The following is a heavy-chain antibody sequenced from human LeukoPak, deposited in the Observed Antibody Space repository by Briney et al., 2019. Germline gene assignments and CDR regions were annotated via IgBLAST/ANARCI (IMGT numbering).Heavy chain of an antibody. Sequence: SETLSLTCSVSGVSISSDYWSWIRQPPGKGLEWIGYIYYSGSTNYNPSLKSRVTISVDTSKNQFSLKLSSVTAADTAVYYCARRNDFDIWGQGTMVTVSS. CDR3: ARRNDFDI. J-gene: IGHJ3*02. V-gene: IGHV4-59*08. CDR1: GVSISSDY. CDR2: IYYSGST.